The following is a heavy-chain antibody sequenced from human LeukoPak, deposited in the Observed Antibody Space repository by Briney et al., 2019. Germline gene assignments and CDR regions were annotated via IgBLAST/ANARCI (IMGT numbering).Heavy chain of an antibody. D-gene: IGHD3-9*01. J-gene: IGHJ4*02. Sequence: GGPLRLSCAASGFTFSSYDMHWVRQATGKGLEWVSAIGTAGDTYYPGSVKGRFTISRENAKNSLYLQMNSLRAGDTAVYYCASYDILTGYSYWGQGTLVTVSS. CDR3: ASYDILTGYSY. CDR2: IGTAGDT. V-gene: IGHV3-13*01. CDR1: GFTFSSYD.